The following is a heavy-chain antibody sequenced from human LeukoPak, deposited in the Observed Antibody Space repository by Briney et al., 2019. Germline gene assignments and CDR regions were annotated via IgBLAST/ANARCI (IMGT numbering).Heavy chain of an antibody. Sequence: SVKVSCKASGGTFSSYAISWVRQAPGQGLEWMGGIIPIFGTANYAQKSQGRVTITTDESTSTAYMELSSLRSEDTAVYYCAREERITIFGVVTKRAFDIWGQGTMVTVSS. CDR2: IIPIFGTA. CDR1: GGTFSSYA. CDR3: AREERITIFGVVTKRAFDI. V-gene: IGHV1-69*05. J-gene: IGHJ3*02. D-gene: IGHD3-3*01.